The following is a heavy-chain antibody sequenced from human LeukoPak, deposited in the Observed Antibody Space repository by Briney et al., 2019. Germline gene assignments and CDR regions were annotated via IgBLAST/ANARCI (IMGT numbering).Heavy chain of an antibody. CDR1: GGTFSSYA. J-gene: IGHJ6*02. Sequence: ASVKVSFKASGGTFSSYAISWVRQAPGQGLEWMGGIIPIFGTANYAQKFQGRVTITADESTSTAYMELSSLRSEDTAVYYCAREPESPKRALYGMDVWGQGTTVTVSS. D-gene: IGHD1-14*01. V-gene: IGHV1-69*13. CDR2: IIPIFGTA. CDR3: AREPESPKRALYGMDV.